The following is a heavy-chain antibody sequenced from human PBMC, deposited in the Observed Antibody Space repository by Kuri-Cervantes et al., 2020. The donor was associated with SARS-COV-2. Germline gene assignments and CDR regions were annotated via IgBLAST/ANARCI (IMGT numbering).Heavy chain of an antibody. Sequence: ASVKVSCKASGYTFTSYYMHWVRHAPGQGLEWMGIVNPSGCSTSYAQKFQGQVTMTRNTSTSTVYMELSSLRSEDTAVYYCARDGHDYYDSSGYFFDYWGQGTLVTVSS. J-gene: IGHJ4*02. V-gene: IGHV1-46*01. D-gene: IGHD3-22*01. CDR1: GYTFTSYY. CDR2: VNPSGCST. CDR3: ARDGHDYYDSSGYFFDY.